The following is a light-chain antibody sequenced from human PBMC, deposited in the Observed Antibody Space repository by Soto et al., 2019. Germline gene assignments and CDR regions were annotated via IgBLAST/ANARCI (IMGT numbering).Light chain of an antibody. CDR3: YTYAGGSTYL. V-gene: IGLV2-23*01. CDR2: EDI. J-gene: IGLJ1*01. Sequence: QSALTQPASVSGSPGQSITISCTGTSSDVGSYSLLSLYQHHPGKSPKLIIYEDIKLPSWVSNRFSGSKSGNTASLRISGLQAEDEADYYCYTYAGGSTYLFGTGTKVTVL. CDR1: SSDVGSYSL.